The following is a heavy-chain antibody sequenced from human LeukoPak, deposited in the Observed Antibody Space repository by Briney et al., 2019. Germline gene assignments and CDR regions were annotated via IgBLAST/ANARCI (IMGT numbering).Heavy chain of an antibody. CDR3: AISYYPYYFDY. Sequence: SETLSLTCAVYGGSFSGYYWSWIRQPPGKGLEWIGEINHSGSTNYNPSLKSRVTISVDTSKNQFSLKLSSVTAADTAVYYCAISYYPYYFDYWGQGTLVTVSS. D-gene: IGHD1-26*01. V-gene: IGHV4-34*01. CDR2: INHSGST. CDR1: GGSFSGYY. J-gene: IGHJ4*02.